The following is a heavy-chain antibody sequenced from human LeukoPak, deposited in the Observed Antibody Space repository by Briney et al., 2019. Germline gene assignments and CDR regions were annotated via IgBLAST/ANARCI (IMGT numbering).Heavy chain of an antibody. V-gene: IGHV3-74*01. D-gene: IGHD7-27*01. CDR2: IDSFGNTM. CDR3: ARNNWGIDY. CDR1: GFTFSRYS. J-gene: IGHJ4*02. Sequence: GGSLRLSCAASGFTFSRYSMHWVRQDPGRGLLWVSRIDSFGNTMGYADFVKGRFIISRDNAKNTLYLEMNSLREEDTAVYYCARNNWGIDYWGRGALVTVSS.